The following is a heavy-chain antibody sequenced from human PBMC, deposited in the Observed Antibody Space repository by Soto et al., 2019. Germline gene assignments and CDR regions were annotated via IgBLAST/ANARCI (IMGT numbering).Heavy chain of an antibody. Sequence: QLQLQESGPGLVKPSETLSLTCTVSGGSISSSSYYWGWIRQPPGKGLEWIGSIYYSGSTYYNPSLTSRVTISVDTSKNQFSLKLSSVTAADTAVYYCARVIVVVVAATWYHFDYWGQGTLVTVSS. D-gene: IGHD2-15*01. V-gene: IGHV4-39*01. CDR1: GGSISSSSYY. CDR2: IYYSGST. CDR3: ARVIVVVVAATWYHFDY. J-gene: IGHJ4*02.